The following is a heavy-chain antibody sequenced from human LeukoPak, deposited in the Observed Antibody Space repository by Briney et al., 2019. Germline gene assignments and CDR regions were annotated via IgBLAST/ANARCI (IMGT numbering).Heavy chain of an antibody. J-gene: IGHJ6*02. CDR1: GGSISSGGYY. D-gene: IGHD3-16*01. CDR2: IYYSGST. Sequence: SQTLSLTCTVSGGSISSGGYYWSWIRQHPGKGLEWIGYIYYSGSTYYNPSLKSRVTISVDTSKNQFSLKLSSVTAADTAVYYCAREPFSYYYYGMDVWGQGTTVTVSS. V-gene: IGHV4-31*03. CDR3: AREPFSYYYYGMDV.